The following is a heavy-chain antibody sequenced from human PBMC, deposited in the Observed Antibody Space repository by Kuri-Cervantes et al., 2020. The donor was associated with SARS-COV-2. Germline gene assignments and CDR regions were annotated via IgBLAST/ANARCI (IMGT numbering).Heavy chain of an antibody. J-gene: IGHJ1*01. CDR1: GFTFSSYS. V-gene: IGHV3-48*04. Sequence: LSLTCAASGFTFSSYSMNWIRQAPGKGLEWVSYISSSGSTIYYADSVKGRFTISRDNAKNSLYLQMNSLRAEDTAVHYCARAQNTYGSGSYVYFQHWGQGTLVTVSS. D-gene: IGHD3-10*01. CDR2: ISSSGSTI. CDR3: ARAQNTYGSGSYVYFQH.